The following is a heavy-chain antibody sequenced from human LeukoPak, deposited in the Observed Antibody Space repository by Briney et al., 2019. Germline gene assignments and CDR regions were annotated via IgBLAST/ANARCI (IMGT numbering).Heavy chain of an antibody. Sequence: GGSLRLSCAASGFTFSTYAVSWVRQAPGKGLEWVSAISGSGDSTYYADSVKGRFTISRDNSKNTLYLQMNSLRAEDTAVYYCAKWKGIAETPFDYWGQGTLVTVSS. V-gene: IGHV3-23*01. CDR2: ISGSGDST. D-gene: IGHD6-13*01. CDR3: AKWKGIAETPFDY. J-gene: IGHJ4*02. CDR1: GFTFSTYA.